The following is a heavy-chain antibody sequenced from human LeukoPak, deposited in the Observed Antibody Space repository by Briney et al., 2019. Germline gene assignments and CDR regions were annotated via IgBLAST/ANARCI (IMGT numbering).Heavy chain of an antibody. V-gene: IGHV1-18*01. Sequence: GASVKVSCKASGYTFTSYGISWVRQAPGQGLEWMGWISAYNGNTNYSHKLQGRVTMPTDTSTSTAYMELRSLRSDDTAVYYCARVGALGEDDYWGQGTLVTVSS. D-gene: IGHD1-26*01. CDR3: ARVGALGEDDY. J-gene: IGHJ4*02. CDR2: ISAYNGNT. CDR1: GYTFTSYG.